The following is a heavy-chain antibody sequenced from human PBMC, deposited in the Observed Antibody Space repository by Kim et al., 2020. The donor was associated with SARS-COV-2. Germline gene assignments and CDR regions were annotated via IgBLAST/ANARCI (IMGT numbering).Heavy chain of an antibody. CDR2: IIPIFGTA. CDR1: GGTFSSYA. V-gene: IGHV1-69*13. J-gene: IGHJ3*02. Sequence: SVKVSCKASGGTFSSYAISWVRQAPGQGLEWMGGIIPIFGTANYAQKFQGRVTITADESTSTAYMELSSLRSEDTAVYYCARGVTMIPYAFDIWGQGTMVTVSS. CDR3: ARGVTMIPYAFDI. D-gene: IGHD3-22*01.